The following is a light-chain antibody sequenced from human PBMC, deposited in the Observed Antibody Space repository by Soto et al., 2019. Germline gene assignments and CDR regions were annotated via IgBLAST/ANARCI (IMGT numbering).Light chain of an antibody. V-gene: IGKV3-15*01. CDR3: HQYNHWLTWT. CDR2: SAS. J-gene: IGKJ1*01. Sequence: VLKQSPCALSLSPGERATLTCRASQSVSSKLAWYQQRPGQAPRLLIYSASTRATGIPARFSGSGSGTEFTLTISSLQSEDFAVYYCHQYNHWLTWTFGQGTKVDI. CDR1: QSVSSK.